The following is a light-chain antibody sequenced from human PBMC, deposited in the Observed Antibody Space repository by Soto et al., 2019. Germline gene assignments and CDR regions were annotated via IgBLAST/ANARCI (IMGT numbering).Light chain of an antibody. V-gene: IGKV1-5*03. Sequence: ILLTPSPFTLSASIRDGVTMTCRASESVNSWLAWYQQKPGKAPKFLIYKASNLESGVPSRFSGRGSGTEFTLTISSLQPDDFASYYCQHYNNSSITFGQGTRLEIK. CDR1: ESVNSW. CDR2: KAS. J-gene: IGKJ5*01. CDR3: QHYNNSSIT.